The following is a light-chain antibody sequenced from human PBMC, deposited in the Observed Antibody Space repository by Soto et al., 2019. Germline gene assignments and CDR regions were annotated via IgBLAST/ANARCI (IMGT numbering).Light chain of an antibody. V-gene: IGKV3-11*01. J-gene: IGKJ4*01. CDR1: QSVSPY. Sequence: EIVLTQSPGTLSLSPGERATLSCRASQSVSPYLAWYQQKPGQAPRLLIYDASDRATGIPARFSGSGSGTDFTLTISSLEPEDFAVYYCQQRSNWPPSFGGGTKVDIK. CDR2: DAS. CDR3: QQRSNWPPS.